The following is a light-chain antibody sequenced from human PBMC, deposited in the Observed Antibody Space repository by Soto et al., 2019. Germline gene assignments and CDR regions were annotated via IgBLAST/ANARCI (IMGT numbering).Light chain of an antibody. V-gene: IGLV2-14*01. J-gene: IGLJ2*01. CDR1: SSDIGGYNY. CDR2: GVS. CDR3: SSYTSSSTRV. Sequence: QSVLTQPASVSGSPGQSITISCTGTSSDIGGYNYVSWYQQHPGKAPKLMICGVSDRPSGVSTRFSGSRSGNTASLTISGLQAEDEADYYCSSYTSSSTRVFGGGTKLTVL.